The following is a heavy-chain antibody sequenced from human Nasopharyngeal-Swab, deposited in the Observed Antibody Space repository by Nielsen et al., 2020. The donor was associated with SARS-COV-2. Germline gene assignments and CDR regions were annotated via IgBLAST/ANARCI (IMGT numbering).Heavy chain of an antibody. J-gene: IGHJ6*02. V-gene: IGHV3-33*01. CDR3: AGGMRGSSSSPYYYYYGMDV. D-gene: IGHD6-6*01. CDR2: IWYDGSNK. CDR1: GFTFSSYG. Sequence: GGSLRLSCAASGFTFSSYGMHWVRQAPGKGLEWVAVIWYDGSNKYYADSVKGRFTISRDNSKNTLYLQMNSLRAEDTAVYYCAGGMRGSSSSPYYYYYGMDVWGQGTTVTVSS.